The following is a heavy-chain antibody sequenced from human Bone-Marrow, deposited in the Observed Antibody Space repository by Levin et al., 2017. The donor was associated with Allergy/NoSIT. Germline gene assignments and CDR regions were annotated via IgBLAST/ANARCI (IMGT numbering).Heavy chain of an antibody. CDR2: TNPKSGGT. CDR1: GYTFTDYF. J-gene: IGHJ4*02. CDR3: ARAMPGSGTAPNFDA. Sequence: AASVKVSCKSSGYTFTDYFLHWVRQAPGQGLEWMGWTNPKSGGTNYAHKFRGRVTLTRDTSMTTVYMDRSMLSSDDAAFLYCARAMPGSGTAPNFDAWGQGTLVAVSS. D-gene: IGHD3-10*01. V-gene: IGHV1-2*02.